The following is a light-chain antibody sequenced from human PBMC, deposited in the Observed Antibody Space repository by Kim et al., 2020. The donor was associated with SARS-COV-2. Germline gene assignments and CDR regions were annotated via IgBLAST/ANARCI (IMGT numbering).Light chain of an antibody. V-gene: IGLV3-1*01. CDR1: KLGNKY. CDR2: QDN. J-gene: IGLJ2*01. CDR3: QAWDSSTVV. Sequence: VSPGQTASITCSGDKLGNKYACWYQQKPGQSPVLIIYQDNKRPSGIPERFSGSNSGNTATLTISGTQAMDEADYYCQAWDSSTVVFGGGTQLTVL.